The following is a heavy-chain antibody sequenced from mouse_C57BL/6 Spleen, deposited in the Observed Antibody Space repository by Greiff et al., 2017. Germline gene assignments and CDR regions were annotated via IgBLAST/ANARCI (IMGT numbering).Heavy chain of an antibody. J-gene: IGHJ2*01. D-gene: IGHD1-1*01. Sequence: QVQLKESGAELVKPGASVKLSCKASGYTFTSYWMHWVKQRPGQGLEWIGMIHPNSGSTNYNEKFKSKATLTVDKSSSTAYMQLSSLTSEDSAVYYCARSSLLLRDYWGQGTTLTVSS. CDR2: IHPNSGST. V-gene: IGHV1-64*01. CDR3: ARSSLLLRDY. CDR1: GYTFTSYW.